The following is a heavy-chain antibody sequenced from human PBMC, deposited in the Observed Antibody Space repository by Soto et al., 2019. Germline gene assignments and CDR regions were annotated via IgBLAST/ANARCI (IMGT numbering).Heavy chain of an antibody. D-gene: IGHD6-13*01. J-gene: IGHJ4*02. CDR2: SHQSGNT. CDR1: GVSISSHDW. V-gene: IGHV4-4*02. Sequence: QVQLQESGPGLVKPSGTLSLTCAVSGVSISSHDWWTWVRQPPGKGLEWIGESHQSGNTNYNSSLESRVTISLAQSKNQLSLQLSSVTVADTAVYYGATRDSGRLYWGQGTLVTVSS. CDR3: ATRDSGRLY.